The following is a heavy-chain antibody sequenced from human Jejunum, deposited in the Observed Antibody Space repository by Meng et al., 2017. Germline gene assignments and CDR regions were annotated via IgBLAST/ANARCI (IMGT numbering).Heavy chain of an antibody. CDR3: ARDNSDSSTSWWFDL. J-gene: IGHJ5*02. CDR2: INPSGDRT. D-gene: IGHD3-10*01. Sequence: QVQLVLSVAEVKKPGASVKVSCKASGYTFSSHYVHWVRQAPGQGLEWMGVINPSGDRTIYAQKFQGRLSMTRDTSTSTLYMELSSLRFEDTAAYYCARDNSDSSTSWWFDLWGQGTLVTVSS. CDR1: GYTFSSHY. V-gene: IGHV1-46*01.